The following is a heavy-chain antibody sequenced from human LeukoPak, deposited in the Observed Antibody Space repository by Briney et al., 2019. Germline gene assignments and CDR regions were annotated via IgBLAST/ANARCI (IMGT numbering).Heavy chain of an antibody. J-gene: IGHJ4*02. CDR3: TVGDYGDPVDY. D-gene: IGHD4-17*01. Sequence: PSETLSLTCAVSGGSISSGGYSWGWIRQPPGRGLEWIGYIYHSGSTYYNPSLKSRVTISVDRSKNQFSLKLSSVTAADTAVYYCTVGDYGDPVDYWGQGTLVTVSS. CDR1: GGSISSGGYS. CDR2: IYHSGST. V-gene: IGHV4-30-2*01.